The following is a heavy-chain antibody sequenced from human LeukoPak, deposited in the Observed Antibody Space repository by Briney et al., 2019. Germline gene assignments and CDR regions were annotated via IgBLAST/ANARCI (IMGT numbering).Heavy chain of an antibody. Sequence: ASVKVSCKASGYTFTSYGISWVRQAPGQGLEWMGWISAYNGNTNYAQKLQGRVTMTTDTSTSTAYMELRSPRSDDTAVYYCARALSSYYYDSSGYRFDYWGQGTLVTVSS. CDR1: GYTFTSYG. V-gene: IGHV1-18*01. D-gene: IGHD3-22*01. J-gene: IGHJ4*02. CDR3: ARALSSYYYDSSGYRFDY. CDR2: ISAYNGNT.